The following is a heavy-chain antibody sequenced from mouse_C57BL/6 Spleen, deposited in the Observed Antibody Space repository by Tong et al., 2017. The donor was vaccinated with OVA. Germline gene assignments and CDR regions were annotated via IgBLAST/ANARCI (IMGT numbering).Heavy chain of an antibody. V-gene: IGHV1-9*01. CDR1: GFTFTGYW. CDR2: ILPGSGST. D-gene: IGHD1-1*01. CDR3: ASLYYYGSSPYYFDY. J-gene: IGHJ2*01. Sequence: VQLQESGAELMKPGASVKLSCKATGFTFTGYWIEWVKQRPGHGLEWIGEILPGSGSTNYNEKFKGKATFTADTSSNTAYMQLSSLTTEDSAVYFCASLYYYGSSPYYFDYWGQGTTLTVSS.